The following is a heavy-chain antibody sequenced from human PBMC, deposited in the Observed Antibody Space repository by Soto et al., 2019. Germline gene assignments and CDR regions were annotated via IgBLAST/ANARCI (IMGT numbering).Heavy chain of an antibody. CDR1: GYTFISRY. CDR3: ARGGSGSTSSPEAFDI. D-gene: IGHD2-2*01. V-gene: IGHV1-46*01. J-gene: IGHJ3*02. CDR2: INPSGGST. Sequence: ASVKVSFKASGYTFISRYIHWLLQAPGQGLEWMGIINPSGGSTTYAQKFQGRVTMTRDTSTSTVYMELSRLRSEDTAVYYCARGGSGSTSSPEAFDIWGQGTMVTVSS.